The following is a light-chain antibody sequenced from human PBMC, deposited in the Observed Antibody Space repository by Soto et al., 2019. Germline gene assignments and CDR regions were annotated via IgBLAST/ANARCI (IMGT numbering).Light chain of an antibody. CDR2: AAS. V-gene: IGKV1-39*01. J-gene: IGKJ2*02. Sequence: DIPRTQSPSSLSASVGDRVTITCRASQSISSYLNWYQQKPGKAPKLLIYAASSLQSGVPSRFSGSGSGTDFTLTISSLQPEDFATYYCQQSYSTPRCTFGQGTKLEIK. CDR3: QQSYSTPRCT. CDR1: QSISSY.